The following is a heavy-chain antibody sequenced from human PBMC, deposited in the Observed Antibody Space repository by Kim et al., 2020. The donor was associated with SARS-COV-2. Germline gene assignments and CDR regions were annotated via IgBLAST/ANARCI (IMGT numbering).Heavy chain of an antibody. CDR1: GFTFDDYA. CDR2: ISWNSGNI. V-gene: IGHV3-9*01. D-gene: IGHD3-22*01. Sequence: GGSLRLSCAASGFTFDDYAMHWVRQAPGKGLERVSDISWNSGNICYADSVKGRFTISRDHAKNSLYLQMNSLRAADTALYYCANEVRYYYDSSGYYSSGGKGTLVPV. CDR3: ANEVRYYYDSSGYYSS. J-gene: IGHJ4*02.